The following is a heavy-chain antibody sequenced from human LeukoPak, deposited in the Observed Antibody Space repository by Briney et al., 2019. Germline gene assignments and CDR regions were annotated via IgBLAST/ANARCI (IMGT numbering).Heavy chain of an antibody. V-gene: IGHV3-23*01. CDR3: GKTTVGYSSGQKPAWPVDF. J-gene: IGHJ4*02. D-gene: IGHD5-18*01. CDR1: GFTFGSHA. Sequence: GGSLRLSCEASGFTFGSHAMYWVRQAPGKGLEWVAGIFGSGGSPHYADSVKGRFTISRDNPRNTVYLQINSLRDDDTAVFYCGKTTVGYSSGQKPAWPVDFWGQGTLVTVSS. CDR2: IFGSGGSP.